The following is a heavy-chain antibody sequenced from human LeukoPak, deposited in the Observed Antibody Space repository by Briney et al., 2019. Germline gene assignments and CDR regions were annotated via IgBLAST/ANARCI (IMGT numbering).Heavy chain of an antibody. CDR2: ISSGSRSI. J-gene: IGHJ4*02. D-gene: IGHD2-21*01. CDR3: TTVAPFDY. Sequence: GGSLRLSCAASGFTFSSYSMNWVRQAPGKGLEWVSFISSGSRSIYYADSVKGRFTISRDNAKNSLYLQMNSLKTEDTAVYYCTTVAPFDYWGQGTLVTVSS. CDR1: GFTFSSYS. V-gene: IGHV3-48*01.